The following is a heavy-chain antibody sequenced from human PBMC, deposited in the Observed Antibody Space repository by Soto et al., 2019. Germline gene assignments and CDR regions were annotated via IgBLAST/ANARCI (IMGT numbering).Heavy chain of an antibody. CDR2: ISYVGSNA. Sequence: QVQLVESGGGVVQPGRSLRLSCVDSGFIFSSHAMHWVRQAPGKGLEWVAIISYVGSNAYYADSVKGRFTVSRDNSKNTLYLQMNSLKVEDTAMYYCARDRYGVGATSRGYWYCDLWGRGTLVSVSS. J-gene: IGHJ2*01. CDR1: GFIFSSHA. D-gene: IGHD1-26*01. V-gene: IGHV3-30-3*01. CDR3: ARDRYGVGATSRGYWYCDL.